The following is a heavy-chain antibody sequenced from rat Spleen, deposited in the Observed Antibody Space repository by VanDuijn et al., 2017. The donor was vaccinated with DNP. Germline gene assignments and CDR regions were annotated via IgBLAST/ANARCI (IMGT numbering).Heavy chain of an antibody. CDR1: GFSLTTFP. Sequence: QVQLKESGPGLVQPSQTLSLACTVSGFSLTTFPVHWVRQPSGKGLEWMGVIWTGGSTEYNSALKTRLSISKDTSKSQVFLRMNSLQTEDTAIYFCTRDDTIAAIWYWGQGVMVTVSS. V-gene: IGHV2-43*01. J-gene: IGHJ2*01. D-gene: IGHD1-2*01. CDR3: TRDDTIAAIWY. CDR2: IWTGGST.